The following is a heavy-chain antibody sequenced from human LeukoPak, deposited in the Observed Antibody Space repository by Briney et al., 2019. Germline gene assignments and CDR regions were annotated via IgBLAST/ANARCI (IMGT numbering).Heavy chain of an antibody. V-gene: IGHV3-30*02. CDR3: AKRYDRAPHDAFDI. D-gene: IGHD3-22*01. CDR2: IRYDGRNK. J-gene: IGHJ3*02. Sequence: GGSLRLSCAASGFTFSSYGMHWVRQAPGKGLEWVAFIRYDGRNKYYADSVKGRFTISRDKSKNTLYLQMNSLRAEDTAVYYCAKRYDRAPHDAFDIWGQGTMVTVSS. CDR1: GFTFSSYG.